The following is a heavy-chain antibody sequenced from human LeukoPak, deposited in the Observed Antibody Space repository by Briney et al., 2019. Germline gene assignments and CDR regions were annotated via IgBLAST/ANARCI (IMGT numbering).Heavy chain of an antibody. J-gene: IGHJ4*02. Sequence: GRSLRLSCAASGFTFSSYAMSWVRQAPGKGLAWVSGISGSGGSTYHADSVKGRFTISRDNSRNTLHLQTNSLRAEDTAVYYCAKRSGPAGDTSVFDYWGQGTLVTVSS. CDR3: AKRSGPAGDTSVFDY. V-gene: IGHV3-23*01. CDR2: ISGSGGST. CDR1: GFTFSSYA. D-gene: IGHD2-2*01.